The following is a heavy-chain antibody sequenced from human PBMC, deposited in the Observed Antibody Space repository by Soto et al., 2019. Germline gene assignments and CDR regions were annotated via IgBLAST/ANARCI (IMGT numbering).Heavy chain of an antibody. J-gene: IGHJ4*02. CDR1: GGSFSGYY. V-gene: IGHV4-34*01. CDR2: INHSGST. D-gene: IGHD3-22*01. CDR3: ARVNYYDSSGSTQPLGY. Sequence: SETLSLTCAVYGGSFSGYYWSWIRQPPGKGLEWIGEINHSGSTNYNPSLKSRVTITVDTSKNQFSLKLSSVTAADTAVYYCARVNYYDSSGSTQPLGYWGQGTLVTVSS.